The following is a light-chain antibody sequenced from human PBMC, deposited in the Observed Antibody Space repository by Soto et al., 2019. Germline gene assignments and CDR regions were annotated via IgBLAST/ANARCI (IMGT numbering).Light chain of an antibody. Sequence: DIQMTQSPSTLSASVGDRVTITCRASQSISSWLAWYQQKPGKAPKLLIYDASSLESGVPSRFSGSGSGTAFTLTISSLQPDDFATYYSQQYNSYSLWTYGQGTKVEIK. CDR2: DAS. V-gene: IGKV1-5*01. J-gene: IGKJ1*01. CDR1: QSISSW. CDR3: QQYNSYSLWT.